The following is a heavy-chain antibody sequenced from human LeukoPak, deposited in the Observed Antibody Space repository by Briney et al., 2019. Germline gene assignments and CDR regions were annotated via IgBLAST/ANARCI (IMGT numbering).Heavy chain of an antibody. J-gene: IGHJ3*02. Sequence: PGGSLRLSCATSGFTFNRYSIHWVRQAPGRGLEWVTVISYDGDNKSYVDSVKGRFTVSRDPAKNSLYLQMNSLRAGDTALYYCAKDLRYTAYDAFDIWGQGTMVSVSS. D-gene: IGHD5-18*01. CDR3: AKDLRYTAYDAFDI. V-gene: IGHV3-30-3*01. CDR2: ISYDGDNK. CDR1: GFTFNRYS.